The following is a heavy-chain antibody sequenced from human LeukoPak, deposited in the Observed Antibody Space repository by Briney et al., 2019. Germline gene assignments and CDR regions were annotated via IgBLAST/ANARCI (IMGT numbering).Heavy chain of an antibody. Sequence: PGGSLRLSCAVSGFTFSDHHMDWVRQAPGKGLEWVANIKQDGSEKYYVDSVKGRFTISRDNAKNSLYLQMNSLRAEDTAVYYCARVPVDTAMSQGDYYYYGMDVWGQGTTVTVSS. V-gene: IGHV3-7*01. CDR1: GFTFSDHH. CDR2: IKQDGSEK. J-gene: IGHJ6*02. CDR3: ARVPVDTAMSQGDYYYYGMDV. D-gene: IGHD5-18*01.